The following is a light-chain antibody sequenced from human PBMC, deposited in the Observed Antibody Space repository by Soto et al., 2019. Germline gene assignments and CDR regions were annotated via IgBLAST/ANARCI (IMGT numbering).Light chain of an antibody. J-gene: IGKJ1*01. CDR2: CAS. Sequence: DIVMTQSPDSLAVSLGERATINCRSSQSVLYSSSNKNYLAWYQQKPGQPPKLLIYCASTRESGVPDRFSGSGSGTDFTLTISSLQAEDVAVYYCQQYCSSPWTFGQGTKVEIK. V-gene: IGKV4-1*01. CDR3: QQYCSSPWT. CDR1: QSVLYSSSNKNY.